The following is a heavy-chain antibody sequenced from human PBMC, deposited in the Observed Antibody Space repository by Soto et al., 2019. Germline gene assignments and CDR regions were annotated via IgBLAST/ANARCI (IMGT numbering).Heavy chain of an antibody. J-gene: IGHJ3*02. V-gene: IGHV3-73*01. D-gene: IGHD2-2*01. Sequence: GGSLRLSCAASGFTFSGSAVHWVRQASGKGLEWVGRIRSKANGYATAYAASVKGRFTISRDDSKNTAYLQVNSLKTEDTAVYYCTGMCTATSCYDAFDIWGQGTMVTVSS. CDR2: IRSKANGYAT. CDR3: TGMCTATSCYDAFDI. CDR1: GFTFSGSA.